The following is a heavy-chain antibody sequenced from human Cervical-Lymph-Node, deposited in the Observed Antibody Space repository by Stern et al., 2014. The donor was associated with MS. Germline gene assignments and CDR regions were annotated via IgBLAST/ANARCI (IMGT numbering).Heavy chain of an antibody. J-gene: IGHJ5*02. CDR1: GGSINSYY. D-gene: IGHD3-10*01. CDR2: IYYRGST. CDR3: ARHRGWSFGGP. Sequence: QVQLQESGPGLVKPSETLSLTCTVSGGSINSYYWSWIRQPPGKGLEWIGYIYYRGSTNYNPSLKSRVTISVDKSKNQLSLRLRSVTAADAAVYYCARHRGWSFGGPWGQGTLVTVSS. V-gene: IGHV4-59*08.